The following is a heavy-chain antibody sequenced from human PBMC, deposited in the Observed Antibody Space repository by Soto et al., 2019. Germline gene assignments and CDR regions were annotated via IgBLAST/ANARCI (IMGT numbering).Heavy chain of an antibody. Sequence: SGPTLVNPTQTLTLTCTFSGFSVSSSEVGVGWIRQPPGRALEWLALIYWDDDKRYSPSLKSRLTITKDTSKNQVVLTMTNMDPVDTGTYYCAQRRSYSDSRGYFNFFDPWGQGVLVTVSS. J-gene: IGHJ5*02. V-gene: IGHV2-5*02. CDR2: IYWDDDK. D-gene: IGHD3-22*01. CDR1: GFSVSSSEVG. CDR3: AQRRSYSDSRGYFNFFDP.